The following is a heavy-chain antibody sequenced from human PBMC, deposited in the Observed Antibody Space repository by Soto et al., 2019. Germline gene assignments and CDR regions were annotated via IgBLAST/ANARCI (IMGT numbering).Heavy chain of an antibody. CDR3: AREGSYSAYNFAHGIQLWSFDF. J-gene: IGHJ4*02. D-gene: IGHD5-12*01. V-gene: IGHV4-4*07. CDR2: IFPSGST. CDR1: GGSINTFY. Sequence: SETLSLTCTVSGGSINTFYWSWVRQPAGKGLEWIGRIFPSGSTSFNPSLESRVAMPVDTSKNHFSLNLSSVTAADMAVYYCAREGSYSAYNFAHGIQLWSFDFWGQGALVTVSS.